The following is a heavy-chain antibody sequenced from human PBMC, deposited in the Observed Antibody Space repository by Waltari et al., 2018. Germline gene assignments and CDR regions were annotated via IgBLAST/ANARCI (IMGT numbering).Heavy chain of an antibody. CDR2: IYTSGST. D-gene: IGHD4-17*01. CDR3: ARVSSTVTIIDY. CDR1: GGSISSGSYY. J-gene: IGHJ4*02. Sequence: QVQLQESGPGLVKPSQTLSLTCTVSGGSISSGSYYWSWIRQPAGKGLEWIGYIYTSGSTNYNPSRKSRVTRSVDTSKNQFSLKLSSVTAADTAVYYCARVSSTVTIIDYWGQGTLVTVSS. V-gene: IGHV4-61*09.